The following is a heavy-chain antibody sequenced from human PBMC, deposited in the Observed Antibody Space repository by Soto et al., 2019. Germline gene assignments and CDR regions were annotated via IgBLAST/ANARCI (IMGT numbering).Heavy chain of an antibody. CDR3: ARDVAAADY. CDR2: INAGNGNK. D-gene: IGHD6-13*01. V-gene: IGHV1-3*01. J-gene: IGHJ4*02. CDR1: GYIFTSYY. Sequence: ASVKVSCKASGYIFTSYYLHWVRQAPGQRLEWMGWINAGNGNKKYSQKFQGRVTTTRDTSASTAYMELSSLRSEDTAVYYCARDVAAADYWGQGTLVTVSS.